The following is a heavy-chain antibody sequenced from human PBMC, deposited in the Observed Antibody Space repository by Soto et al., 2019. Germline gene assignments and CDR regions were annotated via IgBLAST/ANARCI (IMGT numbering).Heavy chain of an antibody. Sequence: QLQLQESGPGLVKPSETLSLTCTVSGGSISSSSYYWGWIRQPPGKGLEWIGTIYYSGSTYYNPSPKSRVTIAVDTSKTQFSLKLSSVTAADTAVYYCARQGGGSYNAFDIWGQGTVVTVSS. CDR2: IYYSGST. D-gene: IGHD1-26*01. CDR1: GGSISSSSYY. V-gene: IGHV4-39*01. J-gene: IGHJ3*02. CDR3: ARQGGGSYNAFDI.